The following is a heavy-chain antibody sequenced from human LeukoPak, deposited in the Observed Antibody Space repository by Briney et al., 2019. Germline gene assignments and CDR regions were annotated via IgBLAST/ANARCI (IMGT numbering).Heavy chain of an antibody. D-gene: IGHD5-18*01. J-gene: IGHJ5*02. CDR3: ARHVGYGNNWFDP. Sequence: SETLSLTCIVSGDSASSYYSTWIRQSPGQGLEWIGYTYYSGTTNYNPSLKSRVTISVDTSKNQFSLKLRSVTAADTAVYYCARHVGYGNNWFDPWGQGTPVTVSS. CDR2: TYYSGTT. CDR1: GDSASSYY. V-gene: IGHV4-59*08.